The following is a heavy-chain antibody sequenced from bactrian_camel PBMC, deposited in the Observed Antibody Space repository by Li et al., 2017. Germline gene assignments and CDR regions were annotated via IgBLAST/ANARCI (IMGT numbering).Heavy chain of an antibody. Sequence: HVQLVESGGGSVQAGESLKLSCESSGYIFSSCGWAWYRQAPGKEREWVAKISSDGGTTYYQDSVKGRFTISQDNAKNTVYLQMNSLKPEDTAMYYCAADRDVNVPPSLVLDSRRYNYWGQGTQVTVS. J-gene: IGHJ4*01. CDR3: AADRDVNVPPSLVLDSRRYNY. CDR2: ISSDGGTT. V-gene: IGHV3-3*01. CDR1: GYIFSSCG.